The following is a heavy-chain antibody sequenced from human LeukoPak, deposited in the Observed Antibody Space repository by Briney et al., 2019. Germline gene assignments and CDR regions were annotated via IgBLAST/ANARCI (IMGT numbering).Heavy chain of an antibody. Sequence: SETLSLTCTVSGGAISSYYWSWIRQPAGKGLEWIGRIDTSGSTNYNPPLKSRVTMSIDTSKNQFSLKLSSVTAADTAVYYCARDRSSGSYLNYYYGMDVWGQGTTVTVSS. V-gene: IGHV4-4*07. CDR2: IDTSGST. CDR3: ARDRSSGSYLNYYYGMDV. D-gene: IGHD1-26*01. J-gene: IGHJ6*02. CDR1: GGAISSYY.